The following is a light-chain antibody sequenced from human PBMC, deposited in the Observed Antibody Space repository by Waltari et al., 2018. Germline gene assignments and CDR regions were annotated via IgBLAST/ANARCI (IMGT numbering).Light chain of an antibody. Sequence: DIQMTQSPSSLSASVGDRVPIPCRASQGIRIDLGWYQQKPGKAPKRLIYAASRLQSGVPSRFSGSGSGTEFTLTISSLQPEDFATYYCLQHSNYPFTFGPGTKVDIK. CDR2: AAS. J-gene: IGKJ3*01. V-gene: IGKV1-17*01. CDR3: LQHSNYPFT. CDR1: QGIRID.